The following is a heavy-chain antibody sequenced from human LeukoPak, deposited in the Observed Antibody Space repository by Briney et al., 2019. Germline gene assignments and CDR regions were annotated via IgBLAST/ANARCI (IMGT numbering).Heavy chain of an antibody. CDR3: ARQPRSRAYDAFDI. CDR1: GYSFFSYW. J-gene: IGHJ3*02. CDR2: IYPGDSDT. V-gene: IGHV5-51*01. D-gene: IGHD1-26*01. Sequence: RLGESLKISCKGSGYSFFSYWIGWVRQMPGKGLEWMGIIYPGDSDTRYSPSFQGQVTISVDESSTTAYLQWSSLKASDTAMYYCARQPRSRAYDAFDIWGQGTMVTVSS.